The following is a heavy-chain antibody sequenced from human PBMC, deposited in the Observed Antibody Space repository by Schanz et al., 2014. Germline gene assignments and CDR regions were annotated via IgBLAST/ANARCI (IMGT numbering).Heavy chain of an antibody. V-gene: IGHV3-48*01. CDR2: ISSTSRAT. CDR3: ARDSGSSSWYPSDY. D-gene: IGHD6-13*01. Sequence: AQLVESGGGVVQPGRSLRLSCVASGFTFISYDIHWVRQAPGKGLEWISYISSTSRATYYADSVKGRFTISRDNAKNSLFLQMNSLRAEDTAVYYCARDSGSSSWYPSDYWGQGTLVTVSS. J-gene: IGHJ4*02. CDR1: GFTFISYD.